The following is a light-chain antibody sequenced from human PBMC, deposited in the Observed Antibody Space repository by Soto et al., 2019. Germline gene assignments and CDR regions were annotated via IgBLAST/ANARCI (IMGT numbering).Light chain of an antibody. CDR1: SSDVGEENY. Sequence: QSALTQPPSASGSPGQSVTITCSGTSSDVGEENYVSWYQQHPGKVPKLILYEVSKRPSGVPDRSSGSRSGNTASLTVSGLQAEDEADYYCSSFAGSPVVFGGGTQLTVL. CDR2: EVS. J-gene: IGLJ2*01. V-gene: IGLV2-8*01. CDR3: SSFAGSPVV.